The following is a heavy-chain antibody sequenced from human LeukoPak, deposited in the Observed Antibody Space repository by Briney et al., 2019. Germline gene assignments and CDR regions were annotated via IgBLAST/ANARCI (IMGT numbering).Heavy chain of an antibody. CDR2: IYDSGST. D-gene: IGHD1-26*01. J-gene: IGHJ4*02. CDR3: AKSGGYGLIDY. CDR1: GASISGSGYY. Sequence: KPSETLSLTCTVSGASISGSGYYWGWIRQPPGKGLEWIGNIYDSGSTYYNASLQSRVTISIDTSKNQFSLRLSSVTAADTAMYYCAKSGGYGLIDYWGQGTLVTVPS. V-gene: IGHV4-39*01.